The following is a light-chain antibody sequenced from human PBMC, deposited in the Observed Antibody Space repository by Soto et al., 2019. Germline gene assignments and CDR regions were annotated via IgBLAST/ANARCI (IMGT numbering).Light chain of an antibody. CDR3: QHCHILPWT. V-gene: IGKV1-33*01. Sequence: DIQMTQSPSSLSASVGDRVTITCQASQDITNHLHWYQQKPGKAPKLLIYDASNLETGVPSRFSGSGFGTDFTFIINNLQPEDFATDFCQHCHILPWTVGQGTKVEIK. J-gene: IGKJ1*01. CDR1: QDITNH. CDR2: DAS.